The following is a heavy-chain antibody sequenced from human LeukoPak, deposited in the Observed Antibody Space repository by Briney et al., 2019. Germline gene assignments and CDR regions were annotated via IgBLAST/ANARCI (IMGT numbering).Heavy chain of an antibody. Sequence: GGCLRLSCAASGFTFSDYYMSWIRQAPGKGLAWLSYISGTGSHTTYADSVRGRFTISRDNAKNSLSLQVNSLRAGDTAVYYCARVGSTVAAGTPDYWGQGTLVTVSS. CDR3: ARVGSTVAAGTPDY. CDR2: ISGTGSHT. CDR1: GFTFSDYY. D-gene: IGHD6-13*01. V-gene: IGHV3-11*06. J-gene: IGHJ4*02.